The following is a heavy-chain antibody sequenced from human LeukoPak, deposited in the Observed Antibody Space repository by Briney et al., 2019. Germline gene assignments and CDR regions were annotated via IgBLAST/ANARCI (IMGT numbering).Heavy chain of an antibody. CDR1: GGSFSGYY. J-gene: IGHJ6*02. V-gene: IGHV4-34*01. CDR3: ARLNREKATIPDYYGMDV. Sequence: SETLSLTCAVYGGSFSGYYWSWIRQPPGKGLEWIGEINHSGSTNYNPSLKSRVTISVDTSKNQFSLKLSSVTAADTAVYYCARLNREKATIPDYYGMDVWGQGTTVTVSS. CDR2: INHSGST. D-gene: IGHD5-12*01.